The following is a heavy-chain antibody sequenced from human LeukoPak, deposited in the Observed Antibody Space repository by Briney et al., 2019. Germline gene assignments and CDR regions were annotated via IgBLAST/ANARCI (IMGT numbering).Heavy chain of an antibody. J-gene: IGHJ4*02. D-gene: IGHD6-19*01. CDR1: GFTVSSNY. V-gene: IGHV3-66*01. CDR3: ARSGSGWYGGADPFDY. Sequence: QTGGSLRLSCAASGFTVSSNYMSWVRQAPGKGLEWVSVIYSGGSTYYADSVKGRFTISRDNSKNTLYLQMNSLRAEDTAVYYCARSGSGWYGGADPFDYWGQGTLVTVSS. CDR2: IYSGGST.